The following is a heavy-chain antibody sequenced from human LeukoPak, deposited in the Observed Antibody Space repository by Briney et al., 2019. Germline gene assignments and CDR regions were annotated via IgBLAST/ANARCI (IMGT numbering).Heavy chain of an antibody. CDR1: GFTFSSYA. Sequence: GGSLRLSCAASGFTFSSYAMSWVRQAPGKGLEWVSGISGSGGSTYYADSVKGRFTISRDNAKNSLYLQMNSLRAEDTAVYYCARGEGPVLYYYDSSGLFDYWGQGTLVTVSS. CDR2: ISGSGGST. D-gene: IGHD3-22*01. J-gene: IGHJ4*02. CDR3: ARGEGPVLYYYDSSGLFDY. V-gene: IGHV3-23*01.